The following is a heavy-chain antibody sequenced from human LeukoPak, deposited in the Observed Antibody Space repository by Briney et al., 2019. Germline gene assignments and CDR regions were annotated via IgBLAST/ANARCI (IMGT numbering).Heavy chain of an antibody. CDR2: INPNSGGT. CDR3: ARDWGTKYAEYFQH. V-gene: IGHV1-2*02. Sequence: GASVKVSCKASGYTFTGYYMHWVRQDPGQGLEWMGWINPNSGGTNYAQKFQGRVTMTRDTSISTAYMELSRLRSDDTAVYYCARDWGTKYAEYFQHWGQGTLVTVSS. J-gene: IGHJ1*01. D-gene: IGHD1-1*01. CDR1: GYTFTGYY.